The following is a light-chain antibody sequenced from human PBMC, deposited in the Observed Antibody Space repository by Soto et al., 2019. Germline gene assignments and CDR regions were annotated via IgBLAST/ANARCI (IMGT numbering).Light chain of an antibody. V-gene: IGLV1-51*01. J-gene: IGLJ3*02. CDR1: TSNIGNHY. CDR2: DNN. CDR3: GTWDNSLSAWV. Sequence: QSVLTQPPSVSAAPGQKVIISCSGSTSNIGNHYVSWYQQFPGTAPQLLIYDNNKRPSGIPDRFSGSKSGTSATLGITGLQTGDEADYYCGTWDNSLSAWVFGGGTKLTVL.